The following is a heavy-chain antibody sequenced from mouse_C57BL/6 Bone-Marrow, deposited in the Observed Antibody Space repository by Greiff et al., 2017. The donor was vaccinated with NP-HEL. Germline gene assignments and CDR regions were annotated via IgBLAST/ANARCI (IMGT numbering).Heavy chain of an antibody. CDR1: GYTFTDYY. CDR2: IFPGSGST. V-gene: IGHV1-75*01. J-gene: IGHJ1*03. D-gene: IGHD2-5*01. CDR3: AREGYSNYPYWYFDV. Sequence: QVHVKQSGPELVKPGASVKISCKASGYTFTDYYINWVKQRPGQGLEWIGWIFPGSGSTYYNEKFKGKATLTVDKSSSTAYMLLSSLTSEDSAVYFCAREGYSNYPYWYFDVWGTGTTVTVSS.